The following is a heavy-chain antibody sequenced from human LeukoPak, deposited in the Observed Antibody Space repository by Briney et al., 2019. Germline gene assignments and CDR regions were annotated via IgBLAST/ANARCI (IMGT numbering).Heavy chain of an antibody. CDR2: INHSGST. V-gene: IGHV4-34*01. CDR3: ARGSSAAAIYYYYYMDV. CDR1: GGAFSGYY. J-gene: IGHJ6*03. D-gene: IGHD5-18*01. Sequence: SETLSLTCAVYGGAFSGYYWSWIRQPPGKGLEWIGEINHSGSTNYNPSLKSRVTISVDTSKNQFSLKLSSVTAADTAVYYCARGSSAAAIYYYYYMDVWGKGTTVTVSS.